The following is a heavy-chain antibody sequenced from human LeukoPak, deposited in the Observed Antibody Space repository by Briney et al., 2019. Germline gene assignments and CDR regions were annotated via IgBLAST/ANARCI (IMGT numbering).Heavy chain of an antibody. Sequence: SETLPLTCAVYGESFSGYYWSWLRQPPGKALEWIGEINHSGSTNYNPSLKSRVTISVDTSKNQFSLRLSSVTAADTAVYYCARQTGSGLFTLPGGQGTLVTVSS. D-gene: IGHD3/OR15-3a*01. J-gene: IGHJ4*02. V-gene: IGHV4-34*01. CDR2: INHSGST. CDR3: ARQTGSGLFTLP. CDR1: GESFSGYY.